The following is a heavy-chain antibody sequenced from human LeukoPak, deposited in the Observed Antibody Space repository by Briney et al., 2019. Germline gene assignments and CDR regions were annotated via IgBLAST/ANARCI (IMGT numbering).Heavy chain of an antibody. V-gene: IGHV1-18*01. J-gene: IGHJ4*02. CDR1: GYTFTSYG. Sequence: GASVKVSCKASGYTFTSYGISWVRQAPGQGLEWMGWISAYNGNTNYAQKLQGRVTMTTDTSTSTAYMELRSLRSDDTAVYYCARAAPYFDWLLYAYFDYWGQGTLVTVSS. CDR2: ISAYNGNT. CDR3: ARAAPYFDWLLYAYFDY. D-gene: IGHD3-9*01.